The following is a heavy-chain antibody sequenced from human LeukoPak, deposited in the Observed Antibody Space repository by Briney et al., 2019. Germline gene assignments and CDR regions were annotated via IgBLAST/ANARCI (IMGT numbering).Heavy chain of an antibody. D-gene: IGHD6-13*01. V-gene: IGHV3-20*04. CDR1: GFTFDDYG. J-gene: IGHJ3*02. CDR2: INWNGGST. CDR3: AKDEGSSSSPDAFDI. Sequence: GGSLRLSCAASGFTFDDYGMSWVRQAPGKGLEWVSGINWNGGSTYYADSVKGRFTISRDNSKNTLYLQMNSLRAEDTAVYYCAKDEGSSSSPDAFDIWGQGTMVTVSS.